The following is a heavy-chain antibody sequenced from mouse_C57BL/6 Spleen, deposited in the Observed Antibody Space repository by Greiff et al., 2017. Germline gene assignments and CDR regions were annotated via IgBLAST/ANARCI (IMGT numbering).Heavy chain of an antibody. CDR3: TPYYYGSSSWFAY. J-gene: IGHJ3*01. D-gene: IGHD1-1*01. CDR2: IRNKANNHAT. Sequence: DVMLVESGGGLVQPGGSMQLSCAASGFTFSDAWMDWVRQSPEKGLEWVAEIRNKANNHATYYAESVKGRFTISREYSKSSVSLQRNSLRAEDAGIYYSTPYYYGSSSWFAYWGQGTLVTVSA. V-gene: IGHV6-6*01. CDR1: GFTFSDAW.